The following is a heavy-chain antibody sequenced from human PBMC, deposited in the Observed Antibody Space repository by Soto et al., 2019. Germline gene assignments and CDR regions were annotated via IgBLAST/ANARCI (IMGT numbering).Heavy chain of an antibody. Sequence: EVQLVESGGGLVKPGGSLRLSCAASGFTFSSYSMNWVRQAPGKGLEWVSSISSSSSYIYYADSVKGRFTISRDNAKNSQYLQMNSLSAEDTAVYYCARDSEMNTFGGVIAPFDCWGQGTLVTVSS. V-gene: IGHV3-21*01. CDR3: ARDSEMNTFGGVIAPFDC. CDR1: GFTFSSYS. D-gene: IGHD3-16*02. CDR2: ISSSSSYI. J-gene: IGHJ4*02.